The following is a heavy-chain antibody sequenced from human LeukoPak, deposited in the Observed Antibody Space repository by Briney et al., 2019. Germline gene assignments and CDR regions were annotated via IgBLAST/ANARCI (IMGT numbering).Heavy chain of an antibody. Sequence: SETLSLTCTVSSGSIITYYWSWIRQPPGKELEWIGYIFYSGSTNYNPSLKSRVTMSVDTFRDQFSLKLTSVTAADTAVYYCARHASAAGTFDRWGQGTLVTVSS. V-gene: IGHV4-59*08. J-gene: IGHJ5*02. CDR2: IFYSGST. CDR3: ARHASAAGTFDR. CDR1: SGSIITYY. D-gene: IGHD6-13*01.